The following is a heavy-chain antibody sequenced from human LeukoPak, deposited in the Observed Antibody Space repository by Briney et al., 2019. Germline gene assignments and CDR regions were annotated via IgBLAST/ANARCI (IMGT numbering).Heavy chain of an antibody. CDR3: ASSYSSSSGRGAFDI. V-gene: IGHV4-38-2*01. J-gene: IGHJ3*02. CDR2: IYHSGST. Sequence: SETLSLTCAVSGYSISSGYYWGWIRQPPGKGLEWIGSIYHSGSTYYNPSLKSRVTISVDTSENQFSLKLSSVTAADTAVYYCASSYSSSSGRGAFDIWGQGTMVTVSS. D-gene: IGHD6-6*01. CDR1: GYSISSGYY.